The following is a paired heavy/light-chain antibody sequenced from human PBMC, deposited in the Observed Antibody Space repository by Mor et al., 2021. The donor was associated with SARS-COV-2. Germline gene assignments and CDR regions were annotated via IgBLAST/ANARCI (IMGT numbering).Heavy chain of an antibody. D-gene: IGHD6-6*01. V-gene: IGHV1-18*04. CDR2: ISAYNGNT. Sequence: QVQLVQSGAEVKKPGASVKVSCKASGYTFTSYGISWVRQAPGQGLEWMGWISAYNGNTNYAQKLQGRVTMTTDTSTSTAYMELRSLRSDDTAVYYCARGEGIEYSSSDSDYWGQGTLVTVSS. CDR3: ARGEGIEYSSSDSDY. CDR1: GYTFTSYG. J-gene: IGHJ4*02.
Light chain of an antibody. CDR1: QGISSY. J-gene: IGKJ5*01. CDR3: QQYYSTPP. V-gene: IGKV1D-43*01. Sequence: AIRMTQSPFSLSASVGDRVTITCWASQGISSYLAWYQQKPAKAPKLFIYYASSLQSGVPSRFSGSGSGTDYTLTISSLQPEDFATYYCQQYYSTPPFGQGTRLEIK. CDR2: YAS.